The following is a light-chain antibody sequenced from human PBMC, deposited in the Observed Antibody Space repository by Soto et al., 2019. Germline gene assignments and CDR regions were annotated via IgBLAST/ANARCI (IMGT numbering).Light chain of an antibody. V-gene: IGKV3-15*01. Sequence: EILLTQSPCTLSVSPGERATLSCRASQSVGSSLAWYQQKPGQAPRLLIYGASTGATGIPARFSGSGSGTEFTLTISSLQSEDFALYYCQQYNNWPRTFGQGTKVDIK. J-gene: IGKJ1*01. CDR2: GAS. CDR1: QSVGSS. CDR3: QQYNNWPRT.